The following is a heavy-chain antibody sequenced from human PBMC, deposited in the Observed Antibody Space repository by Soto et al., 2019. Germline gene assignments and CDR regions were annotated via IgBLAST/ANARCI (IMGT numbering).Heavy chain of an antibody. CDR2: IFSSGST. V-gene: IGHV4-4*07. Sequence: PSETLSLTCTVSGGSINTFYWSWVRQPAGKGLEWIGRIFSSGSTSFNPSLESRVAMSVDTSKNHFSLNLSSVTAADMAVYYCAREGSYSAYNFAHGIQLWYFDFWVQGAIATVSS. D-gene: IGHD5-12*01. J-gene: IGHJ4*02. CDR1: GGSINTFY. CDR3: AREGSYSAYNFAHGIQLWYFDF.